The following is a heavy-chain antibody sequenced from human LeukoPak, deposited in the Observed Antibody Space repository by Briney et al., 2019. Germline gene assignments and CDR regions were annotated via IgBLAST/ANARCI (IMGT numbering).Heavy chain of an antibody. CDR2: ISWNSGSI. D-gene: IGHD3-16*01. V-gene: IGHV3-9*01. CDR1: GFTFSSYA. CDR3: AKDRQGVPTYYFDY. J-gene: IGHJ4*02. Sequence: GGSLRLSCAASGFTFSSYAMSWVRQAPGKGLEWVSGISWNSGSIGYADSVKGRFTISRDNAKNSLYLQMNSLRAEDTALYYCAKDRQGVPTYYFDYWGQGTLVTVSS.